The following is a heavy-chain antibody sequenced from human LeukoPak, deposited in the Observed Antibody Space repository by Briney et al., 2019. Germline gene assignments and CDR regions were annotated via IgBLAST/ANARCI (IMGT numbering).Heavy chain of an antibody. V-gene: IGHV3-23*01. CDR2: ISGSGGST. Sequence: PGGSLRLSCAASGFTFSSYAMSWVRQAPGKGLEWVSAISGSGGSTYYADSVKGRFTISRDNSKNTLYLQMNSLRAEDTAVYYCAKDVGARYHYDSTHDAFDIWGQGTMVTVSS. CDR3: AKDVGARYHYDSTHDAFDI. D-gene: IGHD3-22*01. CDR1: GFTFSSYA. J-gene: IGHJ3*02.